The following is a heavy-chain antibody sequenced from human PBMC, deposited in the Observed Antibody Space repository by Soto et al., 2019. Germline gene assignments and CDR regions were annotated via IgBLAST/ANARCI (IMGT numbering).Heavy chain of an antibody. CDR3: ARHAMGHKYGMDV. D-gene: IGHD2-8*01. CDR1: GFTFSSYA. J-gene: IGHJ6*02. CDR2: ISGSGGSA. V-gene: IGHV3-23*01. Sequence: GGSLRLSCAASGFTFSSYAMSWVRQAPGKGLEWVSAISGSGGSAYYADSVKGRFTFSRDNSKNTLFLQMNSLRADDTALYYCARHAMGHKYGMDVWGQGTTVTVSS.